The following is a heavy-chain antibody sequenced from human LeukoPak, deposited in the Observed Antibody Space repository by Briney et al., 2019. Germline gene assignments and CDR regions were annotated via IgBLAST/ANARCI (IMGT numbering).Heavy chain of an antibody. CDR2: IYHSGST. D-gene: IGHD4-11*01. J-gene: IGHJ4*02. CDR1: GGSISSRNW. Sequence: SGTLSLTCAVSGGSISSRNWWTWVRQPPGKGLEWIGEIYHSGSTNYNPSLESRVTVSVDNSKNQFSLKLSSVTAADTAVYYCAKMTPVTSFQLLVLDSWGPGTLVAISS. CDR3: AKMTPVTSFQLLVLDS. V-gene: IGHV4-4*02.